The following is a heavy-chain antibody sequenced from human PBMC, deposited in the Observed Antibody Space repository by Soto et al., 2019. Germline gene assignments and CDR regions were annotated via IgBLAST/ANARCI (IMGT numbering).Heavy chain of an antibody. CDR2: LFPGDSDT. D-gene: IGHD3-9*01. J-gene: IGHJ4*02. CDR3: ARRRRDILTGSPGTLYD. Sequence: RGESLNISCKGSGYSFTTHWIAWVRQMPGKGLKWLGILFPGDSDTRYSPAVQGQVTISADKSITPSYLQSNRQKASHTDMYYRARRRRDILTGSPGTLYDWGQGTLVTVPS. CDR1: GYSFTTHW. V-gene: IGHV5-51*01.